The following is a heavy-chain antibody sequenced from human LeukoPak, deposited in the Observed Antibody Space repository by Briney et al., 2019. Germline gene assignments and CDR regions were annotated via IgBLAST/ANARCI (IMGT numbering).Heavy chain of an antibody. Sequence: GGSLRLSCAASGFSFSSYDMSWVRQAPGKGLEWVSGIRTSGDSTYYADSVKGRFTISRDNSRDTLTLQMNSLRAEDTAVYYCAKGLFDSSGYSEHFDYWGQGTQVTVSS. CDR2: IRTSGDST. V-gene: IGHV3-23*01. D-gene: IGHD3-22*01. CDR3: AKGLFDSSGYSEHFDY. CDR1: GFSFSSYD. J-gene: IGHJ4*02.